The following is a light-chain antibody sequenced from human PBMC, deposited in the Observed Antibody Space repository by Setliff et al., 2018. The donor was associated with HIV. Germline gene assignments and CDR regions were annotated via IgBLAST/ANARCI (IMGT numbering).Light chain of an antibody. J-gene: IGLJ1*01. Sequence: QSVLTQPLSVSGAPGQRVSISCTGSSSNIGAGSDVHWYQQLPGTAPKLLIYGNKNRPSGVPERFSASNSGTSASLAITGLQADNEADYHCQSYDCSVSWYVFGTGTKVTVL. CDR3: QSYDCSVSWYV. CDR1: SSNIGAGSD. V-gene: IGLV1-40*01. CDR2: GNK.